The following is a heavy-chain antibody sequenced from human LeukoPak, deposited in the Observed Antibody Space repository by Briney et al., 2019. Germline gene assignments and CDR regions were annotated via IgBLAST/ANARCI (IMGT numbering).Heavy chain of an antibody. V-gene: IGHV4-59*01. CDR1: GGSITNSY. D-gene: IGHD1-1*01. CDR2: INYSGST. J-gene: IGHJ3*02. CDR3: ARDPLSTNDFDI. Sequence: SETLSLTCTVSGGSITNSYWNWIRQSPGKGLEWIGYINYSGSTNYNPSLKSRVTISVDTSKNQFSMKLSSVTAADTAVYFCARDPLSTNDFDIWGQGTMVTVSS.